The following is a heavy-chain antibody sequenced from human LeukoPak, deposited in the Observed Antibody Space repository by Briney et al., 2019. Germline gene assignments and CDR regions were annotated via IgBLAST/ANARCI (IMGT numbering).Heavy chain of an antibody. CDR3: ARDLAAAGYFQH. Sequence: GGSLRLSCAASGFTVSSNYMSWVRQAPGKGLEWVSVIYSGGSTYYADSVKGRFTVSRGNSKNTLYLQMNSLRVEDTAVYYCARDLAAAGYFQHWGQGTLVTVSS. V-gene: IGHV3-66*01. J-gene: IGHJ1*01. CDR2: IYSGGST. D-gene: IGHD6-13*01. CDR1: GFTVSSNY.